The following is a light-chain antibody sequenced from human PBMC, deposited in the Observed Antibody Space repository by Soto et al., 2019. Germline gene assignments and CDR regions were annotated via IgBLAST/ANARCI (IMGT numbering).Light chain of an antibody. CDR2: WAS. Sequence: DIVMTQSPDSLAVSLGERATINCKSSQSVLYSSKNKNYLAWYQQKPRQPPKLLIYWASIRESGVPDRFSGNGSGTDFTLTISSLQAEDVAVYYCQHGVTFGPGTKVDIK. V-gene: IGKV4-1*01. J-gene: IGKJ3*01. CDR3: QHGVT. CDR1: QSVLYSSKNKNY.